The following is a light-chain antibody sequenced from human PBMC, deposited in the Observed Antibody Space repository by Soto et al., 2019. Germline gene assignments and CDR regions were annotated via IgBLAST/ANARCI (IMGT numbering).Light chain of an antibody. CDR1: QGISSA. Sequence: AIQLTQSPSSLSASVGDRVTVTCRASQGISSALAWYQQEPGKAPKLLIYDASSLQSGVPSRFSGSGSGTDFTLTISSRQPEDSATYYCQQFYSDTLTFGGGTKVEIK. V-gene: IGKV1-13*02. CDR2: DAS. J-gene: IGKJ4*01. CDR3: QQFYSDTLT.